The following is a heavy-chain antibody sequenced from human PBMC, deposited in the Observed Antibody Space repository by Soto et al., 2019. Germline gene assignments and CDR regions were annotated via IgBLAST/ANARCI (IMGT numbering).Heavy chain of an antibody. V-gene: IGHV4-34*01. D-gene: IGHD3-3*01. CDR3: ACNYYDFWSGYYSVGYFDY. CDR2: ITRSGNT. Sequence: WTWIRQPPGKGLEWVGEITRSGNTNYNPSLKSRVTISVDTSKNQFSLKLSSVTAADTAVYYCACNYYDFWSGYYSVGYFDYWAQGTPVTVSS. J-gene: IGHJ4*02.